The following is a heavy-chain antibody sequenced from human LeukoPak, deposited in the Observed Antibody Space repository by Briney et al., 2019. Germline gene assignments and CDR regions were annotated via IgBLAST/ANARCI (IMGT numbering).Heavy chain of an antibody. V-gene: IGHV3-21*01. J-gene: IGHJ4*02. CDR2: ISSSSSYI. CDR3: ARQCCSGGSCYSSY. CDR1: GFTFSSYS. D-gene: IGHD2-15*01. Sequence: GGSLRLSCAASGFTFSSYSMNWVRQAPGKGLEWVSSISSSSSYIYYADSVKGRFTISRDNAKNSLYLQMNSLRAEDTAVYYCARQCCSGGSCYSSYWGQGTLVTVSS.